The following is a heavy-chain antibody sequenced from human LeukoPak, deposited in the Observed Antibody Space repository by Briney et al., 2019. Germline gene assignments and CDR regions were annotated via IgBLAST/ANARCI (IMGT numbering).Heavy chain of an antibody. J-gene: IGHJ4*02. CDR2: INHSANT. CDR1: GGSISSYY. Sequence: SETLSLTCTVSGGSISSYYWSWIRQPPGKGLEWIGEINHSANTEYNPSLKSRVTISVDTSKRQFSLNLTSVTAADTAVYYCANWNARTHSNDDWGQGTQVTVTS. CDR3: ANWNARTHSNDD. V-gene: IGHV4-59*04. D-gene: IGHD1-1*01.